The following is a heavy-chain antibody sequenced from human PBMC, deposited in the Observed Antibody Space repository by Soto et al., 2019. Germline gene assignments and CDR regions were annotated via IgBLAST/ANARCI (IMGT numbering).Heavy chain of an antibody. V-gene: IGHV3-23*01. Sequence: EVQLLESGGGLVQPGGSLRLSCAASGFTLSNHAMYWVRQAPGRGLEWVSTISASGGETYYADSVRGRFTISRDKSKNTLDLQMNSLRAEDTALYYCVRRTAAGGGALWYFDSWGQGALVTVSS. D-gene: IGHD6-13*01. CDR3: VRRTAAGGGALWYFDS. CDR2: ISASGGET. CDR1: GFTLSNHA. J-gene: IGHJ4*02.